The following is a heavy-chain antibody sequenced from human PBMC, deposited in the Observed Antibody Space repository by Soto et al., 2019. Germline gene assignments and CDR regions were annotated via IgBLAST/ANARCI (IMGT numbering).Heavy chain of an antibody. Sequence: QVQLQESGPGLVKPSQTLSLTSTVSGGSISSGGYYWSWIRQHPGKGLEWIGYIYYSGSTYYNPSLKSRVTISVDTSKNQFSLKLSSVTAAETAVYYCARDRVMGGRGEFHYWGQGTLVTVSS. V-gene: IGHV4-31*03. CDR3: ARDRVMGGRGEFHY. J-gene: IGHJ4*02. CDR2: IYYSGST. D-gene: IGHD3-16*01. CDR1: GGSISSGGYY.